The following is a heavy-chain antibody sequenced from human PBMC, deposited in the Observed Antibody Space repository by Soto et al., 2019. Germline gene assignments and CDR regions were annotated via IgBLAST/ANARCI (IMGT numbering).Heavy chain of an antibody. J-gene: IGHJ6*02. CDR2: INHSGTT. CDR1: GGSFSGYY. CDR3: ARGWFWDLYDCYDMDV. V-gene: IGHV4-34*01. D-gene: IGHD3-10*01. Sequence: SETLSLTCAVYGGSFSGYYWSWIRQPPGKGLEWIGEINHSGTTNYIPSLKSRVTISVDTSKNQFSLKLSSVTAADTAVYYCARGWFWDLYDCYDMDVCGLQTTVTISS.